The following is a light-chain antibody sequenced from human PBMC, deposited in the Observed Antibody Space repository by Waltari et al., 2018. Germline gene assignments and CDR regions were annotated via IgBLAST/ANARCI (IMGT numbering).Light chain of an antibody. CDR3: QQSYSIPGT. CDR2: AAS. V-gene: IGKV1-39*01. CDR1: QSIGNY. Sequence: DIQMTQSPSSLSASVGDRVTITCRASQSIGNYLGLYQQKPGKAPKLLIYAASSLQSGVPSRFSGSGSGTDFTLTISSLQPEDFAIYYCQQSYSIPGTFGQGTKLEIK. J-gene: IGKJ2*01.